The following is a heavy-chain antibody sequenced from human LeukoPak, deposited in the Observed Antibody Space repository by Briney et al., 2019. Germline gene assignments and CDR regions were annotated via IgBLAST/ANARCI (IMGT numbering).Heavy chain of an antibody. CDR2: IYSGGSA. J-gene: IGHJ4*02. Sequence: GGSLRLSCAASGFAVSSNYMSWVRQAPGKGLEWVSVIYSGGSAYYADSVKGRFTISRDNSKNTLYLQMNSLRAEDTAVYYCARDQTFDIWGQGTLVTVSS. CDR1: GFAVSSNY. V-gene: IGHV3-53*01. D-gene: IGHD3-9*01. CDR3: ARDQTFDI.